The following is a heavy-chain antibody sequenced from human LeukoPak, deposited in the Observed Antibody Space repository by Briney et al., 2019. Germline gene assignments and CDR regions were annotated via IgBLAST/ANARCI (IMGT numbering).Heavy chain of an antibody. Sequence: VASVKVSCKASGGTFSSYAISWVRQAPGQGLEWMGRIIPILGIANYAQKFQGRVTITADKSTSTAYMELSSLRSEDTAVFYCARDGVGTAFDLWGQGTMVTVSS. V-gene: IGHV1-69*04. CDR1: GGTFSSYA. D-gene: IGHD1-26*01. CDR3: ARDGVGTAFDL. CDR2: IIPILGIA. J-gene: IGHJ3*01.